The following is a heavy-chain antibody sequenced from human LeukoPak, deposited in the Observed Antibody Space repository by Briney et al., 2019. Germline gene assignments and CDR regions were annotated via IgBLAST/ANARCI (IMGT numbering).Heavy chain of an antibody. V-gene: IGHV3-21*01. J-gene: IGHJ2*01. D-gene: IGHD6-13*01. Sequence: GGSLRLSCAASGFIFSTYSMNWVRQAPGKGLEWVSSISGSSSYIYYADSVKGRFTISRDNARISLYLQMKSLRAEDTAVYYCARTPSIVGYTSRELGHWYFDLWGRGTPVTVSS. CDR3: ARTPSIVGYTSRELGHWYFDL. CDR2: ISGSSSYI. CDR1: GFIFSTYS.